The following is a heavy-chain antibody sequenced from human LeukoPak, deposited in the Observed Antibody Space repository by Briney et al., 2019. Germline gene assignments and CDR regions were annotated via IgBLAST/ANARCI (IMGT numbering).Heavy chain of an antibody. D-gene: IGHD6-13*01. V-gene: IGHV3-66*02. CDR2: IYTSGDT. CDR3: ARGSHSSSWPFDY. J-gene: IGHJ4*02. Sequence: GGSLRLSCAASGFTVSSNYMTWVRQAPGKGLEWVSMIYTSGDTYYTDSVKGRFTISRDNSKNTLYLQMNSLRAEDTAVYYCARGSHSSSWPFDYWGQGTLVTVSS. CDR1: GFTVSSNY.